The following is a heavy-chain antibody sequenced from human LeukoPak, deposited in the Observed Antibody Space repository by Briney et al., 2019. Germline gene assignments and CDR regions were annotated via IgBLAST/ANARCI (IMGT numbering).Heavy chain of an antibody. CDR3: AKHLRATNTFTFFGLDV. V-gene: IGHV3-9*01. D-gene: IGHD1-26*01. Sequence: SGGSLRLSCAATGFSFKDYAMHWVRQIPGKGLEWVSAISWNGGSTAYADSVKGRFTISRDNAKNSLFLQLSNLRPEDTALYYCAKHLRATNTFTFFGLDVWGQGTTVTVSS. CDR2: ISWNGGST. CDR1: GFSFKDYA. J-gene: IGHJ6*02.